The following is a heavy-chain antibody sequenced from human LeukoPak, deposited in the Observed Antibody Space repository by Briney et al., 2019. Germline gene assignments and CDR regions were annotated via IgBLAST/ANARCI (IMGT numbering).Heavy chain of an antibody. CDR2: ISVNGHHI. Sequence: PGGSLRLSCAASGFTFSSYAMNWVRQAPGKGLEWVSSISVNGHHIYYADSVKGRFTVSRDNAKKSLYLQMNSLRVEDTAVYYCARGDDSQQRNDAFDSWGQGTTVTVSS. CDR3: ARGDDSQQRNDAFDS. CDR1: GFTFSSYA. V-gene: IGHV3-21*01. J-gene: IGHJ3*02. D-gene: IGHD3-16*01.